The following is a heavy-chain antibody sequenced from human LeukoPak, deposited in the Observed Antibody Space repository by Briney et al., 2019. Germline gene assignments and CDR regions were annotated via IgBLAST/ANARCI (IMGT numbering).Heavy chain of an antibody. CDR2: ISTSSSYI. Sequence: PGGSLRLSCAASGFSFSNYGMDWVRQAPGKGLEWVSSISTSSSYIFYADSVKGRFTISRDNAKNSLYLQMNSLRAEDTAVYYCARVFYSGYVGFDPWGQGTLVTVSS. V-gene: IGHV3-21*01. CDR3: ARVFYSGYVGFDP. J-gene: IGHJ5*02. CDR1: GFSFSNYG. D-gene: IGHD5-12*01.